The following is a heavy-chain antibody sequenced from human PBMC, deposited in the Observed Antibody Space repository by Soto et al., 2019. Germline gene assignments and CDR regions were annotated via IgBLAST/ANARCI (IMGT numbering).Heavy chain of an antibody. CDR1: GGSVRSGSYY. CDR2: IYYSGTT. J-gene: IGHJ4*02. Sequence: QVQLQESGPGLVKPSETLSLTCTVSGGSVRSGSYYWSWIRQPPGKGLEWIGYIYYSGTTSYNPSLESRVTIPVDTSKNQFSLKMSSVTAADTAVYYCARDGHYSYGNPNAGNGVDSWGQGTLLTVSS. CDR3: ARDGHYSYGNPNAGNGVDS. V-gene: IGHV4-61*01. D-gene: IGHD5-18*01.